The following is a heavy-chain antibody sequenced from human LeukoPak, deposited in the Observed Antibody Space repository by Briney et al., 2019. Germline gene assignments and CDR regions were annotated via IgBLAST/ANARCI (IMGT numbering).Heavy chain of an antibody. CDR1: GYTFTSYG. CDR2: ISAYNGNT. Sequence: ASVKVSCKASGYTFTSYGISWVRQAPGQGLEWMGWISAYNGNTNYAQKLQGRVTMTTDTSTSTAYMELRSLRSDDTAVYYCARSEPRGDYDSSGYYYGGYYYYMDVWGKGTTVTISS. V-gene: IGHV1-18*01. CDR3: ARSEPRGDYDSSGYYYGGYYYYMDV. D-gene: IGHD3-22*01. J-gene: IGHJ6*03.